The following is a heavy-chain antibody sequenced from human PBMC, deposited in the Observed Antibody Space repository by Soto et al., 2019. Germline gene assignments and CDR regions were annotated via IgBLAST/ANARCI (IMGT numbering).Heavy chain of an antibody. CDR3: AKGGVPAAIFYFYYFDY. CDR1: GFTFSSYG. V-gene: IGHV3-30*18. J-gene: IGHJ4*02. Sequence: GGSLRLSCAASGFTFSSYGMHWVRQAPGKGLEWVAVISYDGSNKYYADSVKGRFTISRDNSKNTLYLQMNSLRAEDTAVYYCAKGGVPAAIFYFYYFDYWGQGTLVTV. D-gene: IGHD2-2*01. CDR2: ISYDGSNK.